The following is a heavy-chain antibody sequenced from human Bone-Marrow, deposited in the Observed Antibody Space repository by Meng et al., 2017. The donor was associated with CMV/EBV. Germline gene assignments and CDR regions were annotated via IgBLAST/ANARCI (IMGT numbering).Heavy chain of an antibody. V-gene: IGHV1-2*02. Sequence: ASVKVSCKASGYTFTAHYFHWVRQAPGQGLEWMGWIHPHRGDTNYAQQFQGRFTLTRDTSINTGYMELTRLTSDDTAVYYCARGYSGYGPSYYYYGMDVWGQGTTVTVSS. J-gene: IGHJ6*02. CDR2: IHPHRGDT. D-gene: IGHD5-12*01. CDR1: GYTFTAHY. CDR3: ARGYSGYGPSYYYYGMDV.